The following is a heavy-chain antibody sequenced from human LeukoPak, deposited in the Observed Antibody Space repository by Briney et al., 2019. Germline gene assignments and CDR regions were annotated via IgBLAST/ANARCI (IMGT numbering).Heavy chain of an antibody. CDR2: ISYDGSNK. Sequence: PGRSLRLSCAASGFTFSSYGMHWVRQAPGKGLEWVVVISYDGSNKYYADSVKGRFTISRDNSKNTLYLQMNSLRAEDTAVYYCATHSSVAGHLFDYWGQGTLVTVSS. D-gene: IGHD6-19*01. CDR3: ATHSSVAGHLFDY. CDR1: GFTFSSYG. V-gene: IGHV3-30*03. J-gene: IGHJ4*02.